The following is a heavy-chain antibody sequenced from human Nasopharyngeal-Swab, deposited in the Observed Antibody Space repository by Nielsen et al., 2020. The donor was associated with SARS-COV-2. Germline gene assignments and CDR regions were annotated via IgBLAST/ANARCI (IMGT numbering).Heavy chain of an antibody. Sequence: GESLKISCVASGFTFSSFWMHWVRQVPGKGLVWISRISGDGSSTSYADSVKGRLTISRDNAKNTLYLQINTLTGEDTAVYHCARGSGPHGSWDYWGQGTVVTVSS. J-gene: IGHJ4*02. CDR1: GFTFSSFW. D-gene: IGHD1-26*01. CDR2: ISGDGSST. CDR3: ARGSGPHGSWDY. V-gene: IGHV3-74*01.